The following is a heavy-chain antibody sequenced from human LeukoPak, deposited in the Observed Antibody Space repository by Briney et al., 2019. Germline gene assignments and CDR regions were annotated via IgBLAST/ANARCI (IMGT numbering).Heavy chain of an antibody. CDR2: INTDGNST. CDR1: GFTFCRYW. V-gene: IGHV3-74*01. CDR3: ASRRVWTSHAFDI. J-gene: IGHJ3*02. D-gene: IGHD3/OR15-3a*01. Sequence: GGPLSLLCAASGFTFCRYWMLCVRRSTGKGVVGVSRINTDGNSTSDADFVKGRFTITRDNAKNTLSLQMNSLRAEDTAVYCCASRRVWTSHAFDIWGQGTMVTVSS.